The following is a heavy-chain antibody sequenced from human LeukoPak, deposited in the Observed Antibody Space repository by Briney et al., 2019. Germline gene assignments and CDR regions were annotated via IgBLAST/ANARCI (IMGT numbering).Heavy chain of an antibody. CDR1: GYTFTGYY. V-gene: IGHV1-2*02. CDR3: ARAARPITFGGVIVSWFDP. D-gene: IGHD3-16*02. Sequence: ASVKVSCKASGYTFTGYYMHWVRQAPGQGLEWMGWINPNSGGTDYAQKFQGRVTMTRDTSISTAYMELSRLRSDDTAVYYCARAARPITFGGVIVSWFDPWGQGTLVTVSS. CDR2: INPNSGGT. J-gene: IGHJ5*02.